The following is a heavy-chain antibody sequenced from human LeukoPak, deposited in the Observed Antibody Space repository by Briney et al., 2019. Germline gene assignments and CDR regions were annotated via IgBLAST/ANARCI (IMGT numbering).Heavy chain of an antibody. D-gene: IGHD5-18*01. CDR3: ARASYVDTAMVFGWFDP. J-gene: IGHJ5*02. V-gene: IGHV1-46*01. CDR1: GYTFTSYC. CDR2: INPSGGST. Sequence: ASVKVSCKASGYTFTSYCMHWVRQAPGQGLEWMGIINPSGGSTSYAQRFQGRVTMTRDMSMSTVYMELSSLRSEDTAVYYCARASYVDTAMVFGWFDPWGQGTLVTVSS.